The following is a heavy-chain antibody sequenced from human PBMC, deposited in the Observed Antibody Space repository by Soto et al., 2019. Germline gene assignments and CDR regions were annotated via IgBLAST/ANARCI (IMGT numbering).Heavy chain of an antibody. V-gene: IGHV3-23*01. J-gene: IGHJ4*02. Sequence: EVQLLESGGGLVQPGGSLKLSCAASGFTFSSYAMSWVRQAPGKGLEWVSAVSGSGGSTYYSDAVKGRFTISRDNSKNTLYLPMTSLRAEDTAVYYCASSGSYYFDYWGQGTLVTVSS. CDR2: VSGSGGST. D-gene: IGHD3-22*01. CDR1: GFTFSSYA. CDR3: ASSGSYYFDY.